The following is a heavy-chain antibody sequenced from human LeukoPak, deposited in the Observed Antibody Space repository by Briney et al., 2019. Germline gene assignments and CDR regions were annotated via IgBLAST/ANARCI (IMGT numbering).Heavy chain of an antibody. CDR3: AKDSKLLRFLEWLLSFDY. J-gene: IGHJ4*02. CDR2: IRYDGSNK. V-gene: IGHV3-30*02. Sequence: PGGSLRLSCAASGFTFSSYAMNWVCQAPGKRLEWVAFIRYDGSNKYYADSVKGRFTISRDNSKNTLYLQMNSLRAEDTAVYYCAKDSKLLRFLEWLLSFDYWGQGTLVTVSS. D-gene: IGHD3-3*01. CDR1: GFTFSSYA.